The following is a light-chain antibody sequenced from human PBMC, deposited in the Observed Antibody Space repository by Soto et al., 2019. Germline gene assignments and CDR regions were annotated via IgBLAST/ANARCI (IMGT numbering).Light chain of an antibody. Sequence: QYVLTQPPSVSGAPGQRVTISCTGSSSNIGAGYDVHWYQQLPGTAPKLHIYGNSNRPSGVPDRFSGSKSGTSASLAITGLQAEDEADYYCQSYDSSLSDVFGTGTKVTVL. V-gene: IGLV1-40*01. J-gene: IGLJ1*01. CDR3: QSYDSSLSDV. CDR1: SSNIGAGYD. CDR2: GNS.